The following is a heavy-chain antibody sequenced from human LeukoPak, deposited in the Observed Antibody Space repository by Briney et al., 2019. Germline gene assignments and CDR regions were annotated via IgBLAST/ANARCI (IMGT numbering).Heavy chain of an antibody. Sequence: GGSLRLSCAASGFTVSSNYKSWVRQALGKGLEWVSVLYSGGITYYADSVKGRFTISRDNSKSTVYLQMNTLRAEDTAVYYCARGPAQLNYYFEYWGQGTLVTVSS. CDR1: GFTVSSNY. CDR3: ARGPAQLNYYFEY. D-gene: IGHD5-18*01. J-gene: IGHJ4*02. V-gene: IGHV3-66*01. CDR2: LYSGGIT.